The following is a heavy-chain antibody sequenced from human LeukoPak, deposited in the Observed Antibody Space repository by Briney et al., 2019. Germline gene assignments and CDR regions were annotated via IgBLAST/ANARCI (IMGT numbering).Heavy chain of an antibody. D-gene: IGHD3-22*01. J-gene: IGHJ4*02. CDR3: ARDGAASGYYTFFDY. Sequence: GGSLRLSCAASGFTLSDHYMGWIRQAPGKGLEWVSYITHTGTTVYYADSVKGRFTISRDNAKNSLFLQMNSLRADDTALYYCARDGAASGYYTFFDYWGQGTLVTVSS. CDR2: ITHTGTTV. V-gene: IGHV3-11*01. CDR1: GFTLSDHY.